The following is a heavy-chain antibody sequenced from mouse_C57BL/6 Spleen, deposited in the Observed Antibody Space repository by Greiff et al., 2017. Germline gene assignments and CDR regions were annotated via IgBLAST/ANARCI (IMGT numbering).Heavy chain of an antibody. Sequence: VQLQQPGAELVKPGASVKMSCKASGYTFTSYWITWVKQRPGQGLEWIGDIYPGSGSTNYNEKFKSKATLTVYTSSSTAYMQLSSLTSEDSAVYYCARSAEALEYWGQGTTLTVSS. CDR1: GYTFTSYW. J-gene: IGHJ2*01. CDR3: ARSAEALEY. V-gene: IGHV1-55*01. CDR2: IYPGSGST.